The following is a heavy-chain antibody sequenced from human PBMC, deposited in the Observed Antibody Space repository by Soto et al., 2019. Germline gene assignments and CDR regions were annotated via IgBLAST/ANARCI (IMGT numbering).Heavy chain of an antibody. V-gene: IGHV3-33*01. CDR3: ARIHSSGWYNWFDP. CDR1: GFTFSSYG. CDR2: IWYDGSNK. J-gene: IGHJ5*02. D-gene: IGHD6-19*01. Sequence: QVQLVESGGGVVQPGRSLRLSCAASGFTFSSYGMHWVRQAPGKGLEWVAVIWYDGSNKYYADSVKGRFTISRDNSKNTLYLQMNSLRAEDTAVYYCARIHSSGWYNWFDPWGQGTLVTVSS.